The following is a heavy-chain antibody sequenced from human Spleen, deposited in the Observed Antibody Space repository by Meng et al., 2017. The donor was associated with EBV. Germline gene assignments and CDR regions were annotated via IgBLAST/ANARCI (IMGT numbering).Heavy chain of an antibody. J-gene: IGHJ4*02. CDR3: AYNNYSPRFDY. Sequence: VHQLQWGTGLLKPSGTLSPTCAVYGGSCIGYYWSWIRQSPGKGLEWIGEINHSRDTHYSPSLKSRVTLSVDTSRNEFSLKLRSVTAADTAIYFCAYNNYSPRFDYWGQGILVTVSS. V-gene: IGHV4-34*01. D-gene: IGHD5-24*01. CDR2: INHSRDT. CDR1: GGSCIGYY.